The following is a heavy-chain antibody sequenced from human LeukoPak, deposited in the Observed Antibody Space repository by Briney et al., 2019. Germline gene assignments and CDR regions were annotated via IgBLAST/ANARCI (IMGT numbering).Heavy chain of an antibody. CDR1: GFTFSSFA. D-gene: IGHD3-3*01. V-gene: IGHV3-23*01. Sequence: GGSLRLSCAASGFTFSSFAMTWVRQAPGQGPEWVSTISNSGDSTYYADSVKSRFTISRGNSKNTLFLQMNSLRAEDTALYYCAKAIYDFWTGGPSSWGQGTLVTVSS. CDR3: AKAIYDFWTGGPSS. CDR2: ISNSGDST. J-gene: IGHJ4*02.